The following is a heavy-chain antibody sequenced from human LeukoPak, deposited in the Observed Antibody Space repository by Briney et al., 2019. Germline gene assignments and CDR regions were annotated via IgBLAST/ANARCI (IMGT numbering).Heavy chain of an antibody. CDR2: IIPILGIA. D-gene: IGHD6-19*01. CDR1: GGTFSSYA. V-gene: IGHV1-69*04. CDR3: ARDQTGYSSG. J-gene: IGHJ4*02. Sequence: SVKVSCKASGGTFSSYAISWVRQAPGQGLEWMGRIIPILGIANYAQKFQGRDTITADKSTSTAYMELSSLRSEDTAVYYCARDQTGYSSGWGQGTLVTVSS.